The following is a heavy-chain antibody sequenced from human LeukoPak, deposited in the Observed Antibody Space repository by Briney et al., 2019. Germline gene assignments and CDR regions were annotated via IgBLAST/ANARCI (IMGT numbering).Heavy chain of an antibody. CDR3: AKDPGYSYGAYYYGMDV. CDR2: ISYDGSNK. J-gene: IGHJ6*02. CDR1: GFTFSNYV. V-gene: IGHV3-30-3*01. Sequence: GGSLRLSCAASGFTFSNYVMHWVRQAPGKGLEWVAVISYDGSNKYYADSVKGRFTISRDNSKNTLYLQMNSLRAEDTAVYYCAKDPGYSYGAYYYGMDVWGQGTTVTVSS. D-gene: IGHD5-18*01.